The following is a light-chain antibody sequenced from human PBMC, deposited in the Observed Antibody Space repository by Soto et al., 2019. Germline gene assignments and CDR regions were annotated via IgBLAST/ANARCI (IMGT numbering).Light chain of an antibody. V-gene: IGKV3-20*01. J-gene: IGKJ5*01. CDR2: GAS. Sequence: EIVLTQSPGTLSLSPGERATLSCRSSQTVSSNFLAWYQEKPGRAPRPLIYGASSRATGIPDRFSGSGSGTDFTLTISRLEPEDFAVYYCQQYNYWLLITFGQGTRLENK. CDR3: QQYNYWLLIT. CDR1: QTVSSNF.